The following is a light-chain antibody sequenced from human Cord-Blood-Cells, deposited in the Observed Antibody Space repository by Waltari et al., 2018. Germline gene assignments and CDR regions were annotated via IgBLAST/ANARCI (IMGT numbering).Light chain of an antibody. V-gene: IGKV1-27*01. Sequence: DIQMTQSPSSLSASVGDRVTITCRASQGISHYLAWYQQKPGKVPKLLIYAASTLQSGVPSRFSGSGSGTDFTLTISSLQPEDVATDYCQKYNSAPLTFGGGTKVEIK. CDR1: QGISHY. J-gene: IGKJ4*01. CDR3: QKYNSAPLT. CDR2: AAS.